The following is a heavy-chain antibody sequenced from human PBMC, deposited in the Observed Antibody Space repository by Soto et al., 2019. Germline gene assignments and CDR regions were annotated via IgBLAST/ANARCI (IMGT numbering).Heavy chain of an antibody. J-gene: IGHJ4*02. CDR1: GYTFTSYA. D-gene: IGHD2-2*01. CDR3: ARVSSPHQEEYCSSTSCYFDY. Sequence: ASVKVSCKASGYTFTSYAMNWVRQAPGQGLEWMGWINTNTGNPTYAQGFTGRFVFSLDTSVSTAYLQISSLKAEDTAVYYCARVSSPHQEEYCSSTSCYFDYWGQGTLVNVSS. V-gene: IGHV7-4-1*02. CDR2: INTNTGNP.